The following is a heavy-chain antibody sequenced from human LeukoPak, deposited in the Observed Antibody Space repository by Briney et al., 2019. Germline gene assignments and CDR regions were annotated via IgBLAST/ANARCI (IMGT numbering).Heavy chain of an antibody. V-gene: IGHV4-4*09. Sequence: SETLSLPCTVSGGSISSYYWSWIRQPPGKGLEGIGYIYTSGSTNYNPSLKSRVTISVDTSKNQLSRKLSSVTAADTAVYYCARFRPPAAYYYYYMDVWGKGTTVTVSS. J-gene: IGHJ6*03. D-gene: IGHD6-6*01. CDR3: ARFRPPAAYYYYYMDV. CDR2: IYTSGST. CDR1: GGSISSYY.